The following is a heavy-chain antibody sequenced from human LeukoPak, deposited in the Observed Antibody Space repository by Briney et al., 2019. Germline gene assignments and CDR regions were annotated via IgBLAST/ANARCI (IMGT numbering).Heavy chain of an antibody. Sequence: SETLSLTCAVYGGSFSGYYWSWIRQPPGKGLEWIGEINHSGSTNYNPSLKSRATISVDTSKNQFSLKLSSVTAADTAVYYCARADGYYYGMDVWGQGTTVTVSS. CDR3: ARADGYYYGMDV. J-gene: IGHJ6*02. D-gene: IGHD5-24*01. V-gene: IGHV4-34*01. CDR2: INHSGST. CDR1: GGSFSGYY.